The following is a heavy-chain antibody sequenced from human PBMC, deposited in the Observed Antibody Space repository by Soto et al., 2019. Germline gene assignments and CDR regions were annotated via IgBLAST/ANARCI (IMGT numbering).Heavy chain of an antibody. D-gene: IGHD6-19*01. V-gene: IGHV1-2*04. CDR1: GYTFTGYY. CDR2: INPNSGGT. CDR3: ARALVHSSGWYWYLQH. J-gene: IGHJ1*01. Sequence: GASVKVSCKASGYTFTGYYMHWVRQAPGQGLEWMGWINPNSGGTNYAQKFQGWVTMTRDTSISTAYMELSRLRSDDTAVYYCARALVHSSGWYWYLQHWGQGTLVTVSS.